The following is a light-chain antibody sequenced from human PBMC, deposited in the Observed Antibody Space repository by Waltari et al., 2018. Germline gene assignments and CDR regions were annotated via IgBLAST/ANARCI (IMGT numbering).Light chain of an antibody. J-gene: IGKJ1*01. Sequence: DIVMTQSPDSLAVSLGERATINCKSSQSVLYTSNNKNYLAWYQQKPGQPPKLLFYWASTRGSGVPCRFSGSGSGTDFTLTISGLQAEDVAVYYCQQYYSPPWTFGQGTQVEIK. CDR3: QQYYSPPWT. V-gene: IGKV4-1*01. CDR2: WAS. CDR1: QSVLYTSNNKNY.